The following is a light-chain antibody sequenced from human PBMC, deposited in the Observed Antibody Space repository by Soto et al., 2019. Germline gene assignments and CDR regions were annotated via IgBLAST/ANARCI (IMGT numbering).Light chain of an antibody. CDR3: QQYYSYSPLT. V-gene: IGKV1-6*01. J-gene: IGKJ4*01. Sequence: AIQMTQSPSSLSASVGDRVTITCRASQGIRNELGWYQQKTGKAPKLLIYAASTLQSGVPSRFSGSGSGTDFTLTISGLQPDDFASYYCQQYYSYSPLTFGGGTKVDIK. CDR1: QGIRNE. CDR2: AAS.